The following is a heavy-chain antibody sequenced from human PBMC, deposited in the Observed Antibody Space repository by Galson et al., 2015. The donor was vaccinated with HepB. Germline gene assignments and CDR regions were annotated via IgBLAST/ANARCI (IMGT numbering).Heavy chain of an antibody. CDR1: GYSFPTYW. CDR2: IYPGDFNT. J-gene: IGHJ1*01. D-gene: IGHD6-13*01. V-gene: IGHV5-51*01. CDR3: ARHQGANSWSDS. Sequence: QSGAEVKKPGESLRISCQGFGYSFPTYWIAWVRQVPGEGLEWMGIIYPGDFNTRYNPSFQGHVTTSADRSTSTAYLQWTTLKTSDTATYYCARHQGANSWSDSWGQGTRVTVSS.